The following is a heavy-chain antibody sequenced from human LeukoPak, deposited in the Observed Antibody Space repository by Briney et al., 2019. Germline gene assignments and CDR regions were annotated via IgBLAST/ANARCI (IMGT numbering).Heavy chain of an antibody. V-gene: IGHV4-34*01. CDR2: INHSGST. J-gene: IGHJ4*02. CDR3: ASLWFDSSGYYYDY. Sequence: PSETLSLTCAVYGGSFSGYYWSWIRQPPGKGLEWIGEINHSGSTNYNPSPKSRVTISVDTSKNQFSLKLSSVTAADTAVYYCASLWFDSSGYYYDYWGQGTLVTVSS. D-gene: IGHD3-22*01. CDR1: GGSFSGYY.